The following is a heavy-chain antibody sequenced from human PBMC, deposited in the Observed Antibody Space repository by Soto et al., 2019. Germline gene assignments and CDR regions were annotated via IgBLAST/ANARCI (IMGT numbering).Heavy chain of an antibody. CDR2: ISSNGGST. V-gene: IGHV3-64D*06. CDR1: GFTFSSYA. CDR3: VKDVKAAGLGDRYYFDY. D-gene: IGHD3-16*01. Sequence: EVQLVESGGGLVQPGGSLRLSCSASGFTFSSYAMLWVRQAPGKGLEYVSAISSNGGSTYYADSVKGRFTISRDNSKNTLYLQMSSLRAEDTAVYYCVKDVKAAGLGDRYYFDYWGQGTLVTVSS. J-gene: IGHJ4*02.